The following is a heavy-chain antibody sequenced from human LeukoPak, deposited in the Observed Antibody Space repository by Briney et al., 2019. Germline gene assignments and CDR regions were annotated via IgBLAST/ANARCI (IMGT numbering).Heavy chain of an antibody. J-gene: IGHJ4*02. CDR3: AKVNWCGASCADA. CDR1: GFTFSNDD. D-gene: IGHD2-15*01. Sequence: GGSLRLSCAASGFTFSNDDLNWVRQVPGKGLEWVSGISGDGGITHYAGSVQGRFTISRDNSKNTLSLQMNSLRAEDTAVYYCAKVNWCGASCADAWGQGTLVTVSS. CDR2: ISGDGGIT. V-gene: IGHV3-23*01.